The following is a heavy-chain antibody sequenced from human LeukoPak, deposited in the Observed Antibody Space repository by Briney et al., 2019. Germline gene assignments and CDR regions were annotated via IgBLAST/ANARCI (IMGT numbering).Heavy chain of an antibody. CDR3: ARGGDLIRWRREGGDY. J-gene: IGHJ4*02. CDR2: ISSSGSTI. V-gene: IGHV3-11*04. Sequence: AGGSLRLSCAASGFTFSDYYMSWIRQAPGKGLEWVSYISSSGSTIYYADSVKGRFTISRDNAKNSLYLQMNSLRAEDTAVYYCARGGDLIRWRREGGDYWGQGTLVTVSS. CDR1: GFTFSDYY. D-gene: IGHD4-23*01.